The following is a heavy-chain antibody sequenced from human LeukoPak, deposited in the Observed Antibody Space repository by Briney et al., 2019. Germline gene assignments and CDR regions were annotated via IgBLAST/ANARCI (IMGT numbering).Heavy chain of an antibody. CDR2: ISGSGGST. CDR1: GFTFSSYA. V-gene: IGHV3-23*01. CDR3: AKMGASVRLQLRSYYYYMDV. J-gene: IGHJ6*03. D-gene: IGHD5-24*01. Sequence: GGSLRLSCAASGFTFSSYAMSWVRQAPGKGLEWVSAISGSGGSTYYADSVKGRFTISRDNSKNTLYLQMNSLRAEDTAVYYCAKMGASVRLQLRSYYYYMDVWGKGTTVTVSS.